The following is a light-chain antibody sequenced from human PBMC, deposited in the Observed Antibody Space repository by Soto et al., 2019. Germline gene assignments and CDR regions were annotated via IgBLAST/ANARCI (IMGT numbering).Light chain of an antibody. CDR2: TTS. Sequence: DIQMTQSPSSLSASVGDRVTITCRASQTIAMYVNWFQQKPGKAPKPLIYTTSSLQSGVPPRFSVSGSETDFTLTISRLQPEDCATYYGQHSFTTPYTFGQGTKLESK. V-gene: IGKV1-39*01. CDR1: QTIAMY. J-gene: IGKJ2*01. CDR3: QHSFTTPYT.